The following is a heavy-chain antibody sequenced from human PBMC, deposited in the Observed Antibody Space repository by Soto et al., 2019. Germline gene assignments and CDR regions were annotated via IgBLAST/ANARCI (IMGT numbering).Heavy chain of an antibody. Sequence: GGSLRLSCAASGFTFRSYAMSWVRQAPGRGLEWVSTISGSSGGIYYADPVKGRFTISRDNSNNSLYLQMNTLRAEDTAVYYCASYMDVWGQGTTVTVSS. CDR1: GFTFRSYA. V-gene: IGHV3-23*01. CDR2: ISGSSGGI. J-gene: IGHJ6*02. CDR3: ASYMDV.